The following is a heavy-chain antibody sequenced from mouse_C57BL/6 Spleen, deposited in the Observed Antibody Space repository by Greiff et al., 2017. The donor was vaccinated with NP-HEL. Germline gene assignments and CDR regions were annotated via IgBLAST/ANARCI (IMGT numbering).Heavy chain of an antibody. CDR2: IYPGDGDT. CDR3: ARSTAQATAWFAY. Sequence: LVESGPELVKPGASVKISCKASGYAFSSSWMNWVKQRPGKGLEWIGRIYPGDGDTNYNGKFKGKATLTADKSSSTAYMQLSSLTSEDSAVYFCARSTAQATAWFAYWGQGTLVTVSA. D-gene: IGHD3-2*02. J-gene: IGHJ3*01. V-gene: IGHV1-82*01. CDR1: GYAFSSSW.